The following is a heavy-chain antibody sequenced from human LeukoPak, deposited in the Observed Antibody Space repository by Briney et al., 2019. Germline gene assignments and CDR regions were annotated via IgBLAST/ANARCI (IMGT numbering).Heavy chain of an antibody. D-gene: IGHD2-2*01. Sequence: KPSETLSLTCTVSGGSISSGDYYWRWIRQPPGKGLEWIGYIYYSGSTFHYNPSLKSRVNISVDTSKNQFSLRLSSVTAVDTAVYYCASTNCSSASCYGANWFDPWGQGTLVTVSS. J-gene: IGHJ5*02. V-gene: IGHV4-30-4*08. CDR1: GGSISSGDYY. CDR3: ASTNCSSASCYGANWFDP. CDR2: IYYSGST.